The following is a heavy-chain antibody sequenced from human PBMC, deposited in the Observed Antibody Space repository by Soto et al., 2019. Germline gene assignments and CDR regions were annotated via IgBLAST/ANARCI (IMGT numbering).Heavy chain of an antibody. V-gene: IGHV3-48*01. CDR2: ISSGSSTI. CDR3: ERGHNEDF. CDR1: GFTFSSYS. J-gene: IGHJ4*02. Sequence: PGGALRLSCAASGFTFSSYSMNWVRQAPGKGLGCVAYISSGSSTIYYADSVKGRFTICRDNAKNSLYLQMNSLRTEDTAVYYCERGHNEDFWARGTLVIVSS. D-gene: IGHD2-8*01.